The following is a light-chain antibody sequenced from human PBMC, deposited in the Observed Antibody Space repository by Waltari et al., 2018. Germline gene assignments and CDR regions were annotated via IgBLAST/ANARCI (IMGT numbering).Light chain of an antibody. CDR3: HSRKGSDNQVV. J-gene: IGLJ3*02. Sequence: SSELTQGPDVSVALGLTVKITCQGDSLRTPYASWYQVKPGQAPVLVLFGKEKRPSGIPDRISGYSSGTTSSLTITGAQAEDEADYYCHSRKGSDNQVVFGGGTKLTVL. V-gene: IGLV3-19*01. CDR2: GKE. CDR1: SLRTPY.